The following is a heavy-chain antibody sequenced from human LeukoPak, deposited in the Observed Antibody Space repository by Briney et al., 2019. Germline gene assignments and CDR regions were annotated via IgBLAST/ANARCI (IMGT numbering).Heavy chain of an antibody. Sequence: GGSLRLHCAASGFTFSSYSMNWVRHAPGKGLEWVSSISSSSSYIYYADSVKGRFTISRDNAKNSLYLQMNNLRAEDTAVYYCARDLPSYYFDSGNMFDPWGQGTLVTVSS. CDR1: GFTFSSYS. D-gene: IGHD3-10*01. CDR3: ARDLPSYYFDSGNMFDP. V-gene: IGHV3-21*01. CDR2: ISSSSSYI. J-gene: IGHJ5*02.